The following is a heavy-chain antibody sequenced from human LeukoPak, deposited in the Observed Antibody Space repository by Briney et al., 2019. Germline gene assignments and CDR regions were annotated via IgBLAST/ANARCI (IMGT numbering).Heavy chain of an antibody. CDR2: IYYSGST. J-gene: IGHJ4*02. V-gene: IGHV4-59*01. CDR1: GGPISSYY. Sequence: PSETLSLTCTVSGGPISSYYWSWLRQPPGKGLEWIGYIYYSGSTNYNPSLKSRVTISVDTSKNQFSLKLSSVTAADTAVYYCARVSCSGGSCYSDYWGQGTLVTVSS. CDR3: ARVSCSGGSCYSDY. D-gene: IGHD2-15*01.